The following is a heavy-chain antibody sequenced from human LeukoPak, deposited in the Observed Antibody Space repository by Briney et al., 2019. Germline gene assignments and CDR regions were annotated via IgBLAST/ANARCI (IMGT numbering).Heavy chain of an antibody. CDR3: ARNNGMDV. V-gene: IGHV3-7*03. Sequence: GGSLRLSCAASGFSLSSHWMTWVRQVPGRGPEWVANVNRDGSETYYLDSVKGRFTISKDNAKNSLYVQMNSLRAEDTALYHCARNNGMDVWGQGTTVIVS. J-gene: IGHJ6*02. CDR1: GFSLSSHW. CDR2: VNRDGSET.